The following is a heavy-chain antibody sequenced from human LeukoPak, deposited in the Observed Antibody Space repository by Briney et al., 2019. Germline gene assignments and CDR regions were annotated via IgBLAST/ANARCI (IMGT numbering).Heavy chain of an antibody. CDR2: ISGSGGST. V-gene: IGHV3-23*01. J-gene: IGHJ6*03. D-gene: IGHD2-2*01. CDR3: AKARVWGYCSSTSCSRYYMDV. CDR1: GFTFSSYA. Sequence: GGSLRLSCAASGFTFSSYAMSWVRQAPGKGLEWVSAISGSGGSTYYADSVKGRFTISRDNSKNTLYLQMNSLRAEDTAVYYCAKARVWGYCSSTSCSRYYMDVWGKGTTVTVSS.